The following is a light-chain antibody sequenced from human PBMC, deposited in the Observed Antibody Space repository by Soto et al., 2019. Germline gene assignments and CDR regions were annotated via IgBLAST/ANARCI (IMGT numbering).Light chain of an antibody. CDR2: GAS. J-gene: IGKJ5*01. CDR1: QSVSNTY. V-gene: IGKV3-20*01. Sequence: EIVLTQSPGTLSLSPGERATLYCRASQSVSNTYLAWYQQKPGQSPRLLIYGASSRATGIPDRFSGSGSGTDFTLTISRLEPEDFAFYYCQQYGSSPITFGQGTRLEIK. CDR3: QQYGSSPIT.